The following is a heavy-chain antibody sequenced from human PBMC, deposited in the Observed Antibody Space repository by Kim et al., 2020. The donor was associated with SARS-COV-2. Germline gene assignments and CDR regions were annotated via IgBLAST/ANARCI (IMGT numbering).Heavy chain of an antibody. CDR2: ISYDGSNK. D-gene: IGHD3-22*01. J-gene: IGHJ3*02. CDR3: ARGQGGSSGYYYEDGAFDS. V-gene: IGHV3-30*04. CDR1: GFTFSSYA. Sequence: GGSLRLSCAASGFTFSSYAMHWVRQAPGKGLEWVAVISYDGSNKYYADSVKGRFTIYRDNSKNTLYLQMNSLRAEDTAVYYCARGQGGSSGYYYEDGAFDSWGQETMVTVSS.